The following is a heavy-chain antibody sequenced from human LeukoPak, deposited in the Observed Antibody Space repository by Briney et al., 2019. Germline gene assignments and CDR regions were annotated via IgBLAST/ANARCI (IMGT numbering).Heavy chain of an antibody. D-gene: IGHD3-3*01. CDR1: GGSFSGYY. J-gene: IGHJ6*02. CDR2: INHSGST. V-gene: IGHV4-34*01. Sequence: SETLSLTCAVYGGSFSGYYWSWIRQPPGKGVEWIGEINHSGSTNYNPSLKSRVTISVDTSKNQFSLKLSSVTAADTAVYYCARLRFLEWLLSPYSDYYYGMDVWGQGTTVTVSS. CDR3: ARLRFLEWLLSPYSDYYYGMDV.